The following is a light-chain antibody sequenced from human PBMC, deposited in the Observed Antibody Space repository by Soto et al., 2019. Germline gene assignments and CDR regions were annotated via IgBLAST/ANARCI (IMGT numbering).Light chain of an antibody. Sequence: DIQVTQSPATLPASLVDIVTITCRASQSISNWLAWYQQKPGTAPKLLIYHASTLESGVPSRFSGSGSGTEFTLTISSLQPDDFATYFCLQHYNFSWTFGQGTKVDIK. CDR3: LQHYNFSWT. J-gene: IGKJ1*01. CDR1: QSISNW. CDR2: HAS. V-gene: IGKV1-5*01.